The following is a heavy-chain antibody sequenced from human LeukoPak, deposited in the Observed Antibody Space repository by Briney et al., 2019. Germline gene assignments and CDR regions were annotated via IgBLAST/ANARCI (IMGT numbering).Heavy chain of an antibody. CDR3: ARHIGILGKWGFDY. V-gene: IGHV4/OR15-8*01. D-gene: IGHD2/OR15-2a*01. CDR1: GASITSNW. Sequence: SETLSLTCAVSGASITSNWWSWVRQSPAKGLEWVGEIHHSASPNYNTSLKSRVTFSFGKYQNQFSLQVTSVTAADPTVYYCARHIGILGKWGFDYWGQGTLVTVSS. CDR2: IHHSASP. J-gene: IGHJ4*02.